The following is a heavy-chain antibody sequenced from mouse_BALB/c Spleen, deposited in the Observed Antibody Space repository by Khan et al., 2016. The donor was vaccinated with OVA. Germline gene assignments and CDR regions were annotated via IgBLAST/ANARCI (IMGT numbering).Heavy chain of an antibody. CDR2: IDPANGET. CDR1: GFNIKDYY. CDR3: ARSGYFAWFAY. V-gene: IGHV14-1*02. J-gene: IGHJ3*01. Sequence: VQLQQSGAELVRPGALVKLSCKASGFNIKDYYIHWVKQRPEQGLEWIGWIDPANGETVYDPKFQGKATITSDTSSNTAYLQLSSLTSKDTAVYYCARSGYFAWFAYWGQGTLVTVSA.